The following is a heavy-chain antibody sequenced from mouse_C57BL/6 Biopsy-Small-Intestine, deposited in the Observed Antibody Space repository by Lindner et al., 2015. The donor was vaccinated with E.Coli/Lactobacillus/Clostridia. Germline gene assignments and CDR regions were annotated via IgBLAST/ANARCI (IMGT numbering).Heavy chain of an antibody. V-gene: IGHV1-62-2*01. D-gene: IGHD2-2*01. CDR2: FYPGSGSI. J-gene: IGHJ4*01. Sequence: VQLQESGAELVKPGASVKLSCKASGYTFTEYTIHWVKQRSGQGLEWIGWFYPGSGSIKYNEKFKDKATLTADKSSSTVYMELSRLTSEDSAVYFCARHGLYYGYDGYYAMDYWGQGTSVTVSS. CDR3: ARHGLYYGYDGYYAMDY. CDR1: GYTFTEYT.